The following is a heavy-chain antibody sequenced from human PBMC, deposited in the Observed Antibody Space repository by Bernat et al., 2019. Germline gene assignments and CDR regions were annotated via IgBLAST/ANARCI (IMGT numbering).Heavy chain of an antibody. CDR3: ARARSGSSPFDF. CDR2: IYSGGST. V-gene: IGHV3-53*02. Sequence: EVQLVETGGGLIQPGGSLRLSCAASGFTVNSNYMSWVRQAPGKGLEWVSVIYSGGSTYYADSVKSRCTISRDNSKNTLYLQMNSLRAEDTAVYYCARARSGSSPFDFWGQGTLVTVSS. CDR1: GFTVNSNY. D-gene: IGHD1-26*01. J-gene: IGHJ4*02.